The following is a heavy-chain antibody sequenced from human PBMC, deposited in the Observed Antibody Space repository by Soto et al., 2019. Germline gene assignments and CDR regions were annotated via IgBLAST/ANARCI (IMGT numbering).Heavy chain of an antibody. CDR3: ARSYYDFWSGSSPRTFDX. D-gene: IGHD3-3*01. CDR1: GGSFSGYY. Sequence: SETLSLTCAVYGGSFSGYYWSWIRQPPGKGLEWIGEINHSGSTNYNPSLKSRVTISVDTSKNQFSLKLSSVTAADTAVYYCARSYYDFWSGSSPRTFDXWGQGTLVTVSS. V-gene: IGHV4-34*01. J-gene: IGHJ4*02. CDR2: INHSGST.